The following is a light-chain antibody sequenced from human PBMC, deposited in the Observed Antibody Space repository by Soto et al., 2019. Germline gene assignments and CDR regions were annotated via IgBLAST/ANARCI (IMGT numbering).Light chain of an antibody. CDR2: GAS. V-gene: IGKV3-20*01. J-gene: IGKJ1*01. CDR3: QQYGGSPPT. CDR1: QSVSSSY. Sequence: EIVLTQSPGTLSLSPGERATLSCRASQSVSSSYLSLYQQKPGQAPRLLIFGASSKATGTPDRFSGSGSGTDFTLTISRLEPEDSAVYHCQQYGGSPPTFGQGTKVEIK.